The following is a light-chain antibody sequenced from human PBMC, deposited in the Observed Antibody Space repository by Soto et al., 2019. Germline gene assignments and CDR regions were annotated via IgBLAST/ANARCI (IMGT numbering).Light chain of an antibody. CDR2: KAS. CDR3: QHYNSYST. CDR1: QSISYW. V-gene: IGKV1-5*03. Sequence: DIQMTQSPSTLSASVGDRVTITCRASQSISYWLAWYQQKPGKAPNLLIYKASSLESGVPSRFSGSGSGTEFTLIISSLQPDDFATYYCQHYNSYSTFGQGTKVEIK. J-gene: IGKJ1*01.